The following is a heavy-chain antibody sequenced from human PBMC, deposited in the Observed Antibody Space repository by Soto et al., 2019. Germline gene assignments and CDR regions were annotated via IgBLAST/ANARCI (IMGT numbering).Heavy chain of an antibody. CDR1: RGSISSGTNY. D-gene: IGHD6-25*01. J-gene: IGHJ4*02. CDR3: ARHEAGWYFDS. V-gene: IGHV4-39*01. CDR2: IYYSGST. Sequence: QLQLQESGPGLVKPSETLSLTCTVSRGSISSGTNYWAWIRQPPGQGLEWIANIYYSGSTFYNPSLMSLVTISLATSKSQFSLRLRSVTAADTAVYYCARHEAGWYFDSWGQGTLGTVSS.